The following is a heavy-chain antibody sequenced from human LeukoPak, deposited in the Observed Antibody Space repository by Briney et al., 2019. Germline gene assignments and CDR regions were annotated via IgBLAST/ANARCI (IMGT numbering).Heavy chain of an antibody. D-gene: IGHD4-17*01. Sequence: GGSLRLSCAASGFTFDDYAMHWVRQAPGKGLEWVSGISWNSGSIGYADSVKGRFTISRDNAKNSLYLQMNSLRAEDTALYYCAKAVTTFDYYYYMDVWGKGTAVTVSS. CDR3: AKAVTTFDYYYYMDV. CDR1: GFTFDDYA. J-gene: IGHJ6*03. V-gene: IGHV3-9*01. CDR2: ISWNSGSI.